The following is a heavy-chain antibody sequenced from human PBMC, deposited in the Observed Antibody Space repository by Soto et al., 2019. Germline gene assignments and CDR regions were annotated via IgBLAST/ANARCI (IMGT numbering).Heavy chain of an antibody. CDR3: ARSYARKPNLYYFDY. CDR1: GFTFSSYA. J-gene: IGHJ4*02. CDR2: ISGSGGST. D-gene: IGHD1-26*01. Sequence: GGSLRLSCAASGFTFSSYAMSWVRQAPGKGLEWVSAISGSGGSTYYADSVKGRFTISRDNSKNTLYLQMNSLRAEDTAVYYCARSYARKPNLYYFDYWGQGTLVTVSS. V-gene: IGHV3-23*01.